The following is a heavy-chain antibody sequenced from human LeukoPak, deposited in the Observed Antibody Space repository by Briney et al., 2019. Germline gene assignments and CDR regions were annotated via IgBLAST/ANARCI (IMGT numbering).Heavy chain of an antibody. CDR3: ARSVVVPAAITYYWYFDL. V-gene: IGHV1-69*02. CDR2: IIPILGIA. CDR1: GGTFSSYT. D-gene: IGHD2-2*02. J-gene: IGHJ2*01. Sequence: ASVKVSCKASGGTFSSYTISWVRQAPGQGLEWMGRIIPILGIANYAQKFQGRVTITADKSTSTACMELSSLRSEDTAVYYCARSVVVPAAITYYWYFDLWGRGTLVTVSS.